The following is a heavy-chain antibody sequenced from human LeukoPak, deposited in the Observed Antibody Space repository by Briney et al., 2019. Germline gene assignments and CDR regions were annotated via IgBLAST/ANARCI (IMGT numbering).Heavy chain of an antibody. CDR3: ARVTSGEFADY. Sequence: PSETLSLTCTVSGGSISIGGYYWSWIRQHPGKGLEWIGYIYYSGITYYNPSLKSRVTISVDTSKNQFSLYLSSVNAADTAVYYCARVTSGEFADYWGQGTLVTVSS. CDR1: GGSISIGGYY. J-gene: IGHJ4*02. D-gene: IGHD3-10*01. V-gene: IGHV4-31*03. CDR2: IYYSGIT.